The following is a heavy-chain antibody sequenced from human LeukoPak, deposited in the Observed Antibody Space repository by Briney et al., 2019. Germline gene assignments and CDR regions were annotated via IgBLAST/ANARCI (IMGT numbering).Heavy chain of an antibody. V-gene: IGHV4-59*01. CDR1: GGSISTYY. D-gene: IGHD5-24*01. CDR3: ARERSDRDGYHYYFDY. Sequence: SETLSLSCTVSGGSISTYYWSWIRQPPGKGLEWTGYIYYSGSTNYNPSLKSRVTISVHTSKNHFSLKLSSVTAADTAVYYCARERSDRDGYHYYFDYWGQGTLVTVSS. J-gene: IGHJ4*02. CDR2: IYYSGST.